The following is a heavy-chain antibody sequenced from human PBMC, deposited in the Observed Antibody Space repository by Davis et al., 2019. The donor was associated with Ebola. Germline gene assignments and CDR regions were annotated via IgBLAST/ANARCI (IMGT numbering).Heavy chain of an antibody. CDR2: ISAYNGNT. CDR3: ASERGYSGYEGAFDI. V-gene: IGHV1-18*04. J-gene: IGHJ3*02. CDR1: GYTFTSYG. Sequence: ASVKVSCKASGYTFTSYGISWVRQAPGQGLEWMGWISAYNGNTNYAQKLQGRVTITADESTSTAYMELSSLRSEDTAVYYCASERGYSGYEGAFDIWGQGTMVTVSS. D-gene: IGHD5-12*01.